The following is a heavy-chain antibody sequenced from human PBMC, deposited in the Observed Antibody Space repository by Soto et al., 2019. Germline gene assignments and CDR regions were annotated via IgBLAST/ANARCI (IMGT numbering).Heavy chain of an antibody. Sequence: LSLTCSVSGASVAGGSYYWSWVRQPPGKGLEWIGYIPSRGRPFYNPSLTSRGTISADTSKNQLSLQLTSVTAADTAVYYCARDTYSGYDFGLWGQGTLVTVS. CDR1: GASVAGGSYY. V-gene: IGHV4-30-4*01. CDR3: ARDTYSGYDFGL. D-gene: IGHD5-12*01. CDR2: IPSRGRP. J-gene: IGHJ5*02.